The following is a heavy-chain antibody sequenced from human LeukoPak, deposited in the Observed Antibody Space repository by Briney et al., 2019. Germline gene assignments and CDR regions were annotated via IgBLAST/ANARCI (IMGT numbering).Heavy chain of an antibody. J-gene: IGHJ4*02. V-gene: IGHV3-23*01. Sequence: GGSLRLSCAASGFTFSSYAMSWVRQAPGKGLEWVSAISGSGGSTYYADSVKGRFTISRDNSKNTLYLQMNSLRAEDKAVYYCAKCGYSYGLSHFDYWRQGTLVTVSS. CDR3: AKCGYSYGLSHFDY. CDR2: ISGSGGST. CDR1: GFTFSSYA. D-gene: IGHD5-18*01.